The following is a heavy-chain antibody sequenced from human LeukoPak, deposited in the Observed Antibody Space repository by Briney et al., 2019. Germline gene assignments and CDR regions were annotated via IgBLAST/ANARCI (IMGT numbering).Heavy chain of an antibody. CDR3: ARQTLDCGGDCYTYYFDY. J-gene: IGHJ4*02. Sequence: ASVKVSCKASGYTFTSYDINWVRQATGQGLEWMGWMNHNSGDTGYVQKFQGRVSMTLDPSISTAYMELSSLTSEDTAVYYCARQTLDCGGDCYTYYFDYWGQGTLVTVSS. D-gene: IGHD2-21*02. CDR2: MNHNSGDT. CDR1: GYTFTSYD. V-gene: IGHV1-8*01.